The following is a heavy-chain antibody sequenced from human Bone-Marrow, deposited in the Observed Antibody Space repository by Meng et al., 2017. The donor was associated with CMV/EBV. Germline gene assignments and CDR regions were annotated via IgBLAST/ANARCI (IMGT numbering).Heavy chain of an antibody. D-gene: IGHD6-6*01. J-gene: IGHJ4*02. Sequence: ASVKVSCKASGYTFTSYDINWVRQATGQGLEWMGWMNPNSGNTGYAQKFQGRVTITRNTSISTAYMELSSLRSDDTAVYYCARDGGSRGSSSSDYWGQGTLVTVSS. V-gene: IGHV1-8*03. CDR3: ARDGGSRGSSSSDY. CDR2: MNPNSGNT. CDR1: GYTFTSYD.